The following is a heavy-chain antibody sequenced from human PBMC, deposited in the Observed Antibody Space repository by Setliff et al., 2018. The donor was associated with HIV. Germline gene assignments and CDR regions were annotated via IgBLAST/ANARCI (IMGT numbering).Heavy chain of an antibody. J-gene: IGHJ3*01. Sequence: ASVKVSCKAPSYSFTNFGISWLRQAPGHGPEWMGWISPFNGKTNYALKFQGRVSLTTDTSTSTAYLELRSLKSDDTAIYYCAREAPRYASGAFDFWGQGTMVTVSS. CDR2: ISPFNGKT. V-gene: IGHV1-18*01. CDR1: SYSFTNFG. CDR3: AREAPRYASGAFDF. D-gene: IGHD3-10*01.